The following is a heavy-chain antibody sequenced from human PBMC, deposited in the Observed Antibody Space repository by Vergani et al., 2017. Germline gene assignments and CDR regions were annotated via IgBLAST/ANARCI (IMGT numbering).Heavy chain of an antibody. Sequence: VHLVESGGGVVQPGRSLTLSCVASGFSFRGHGMNWVRQAPGKGLEWVSGISGSGVSASYTDSVKCRFTISRDNSKNMLFLQMNNLRTEDTAIYYCAKQYFVSRNYLFDYWGQGTLVTVSS. J-gene: IGHJ4*02. V-gene: IGHV3-23*04. D-gene: IGHD3-9*01. CDR1: GFSFRGHG. CDR2: ISGSGVSA. CDR3: AKQYFVSRNYLFDY.